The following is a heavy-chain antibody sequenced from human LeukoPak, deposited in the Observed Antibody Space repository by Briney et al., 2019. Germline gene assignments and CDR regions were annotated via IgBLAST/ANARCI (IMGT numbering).Heavy chain of an antibody. CDR3: ARDVGGYTSLIDY. Sequence: PGRSLRLSCAASGFTFSSYGMHWVRQAPGKGLEWVAVIWYDGSNKYYADSVKGRFTISRDNSKNTLYLQMNGLRAEDTAVYYCARDVGGYTSLIDYWGQGTLVTVSS. CDR1: GFTFSSYG. D-gene: IGHD5-12*01. CDR2: IWYDGSNK. V-gene: IGHV3-33*01. J-gene: IGHJ4*02.